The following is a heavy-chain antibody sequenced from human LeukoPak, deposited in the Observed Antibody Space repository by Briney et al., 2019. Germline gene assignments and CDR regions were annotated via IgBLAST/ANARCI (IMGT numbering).Heavy chain of an antibody. CDR3: ARVITYDSSGYYRHPDY. J-gene: IGHJ4*02. V-gene: IGHV3-66*02. D-gene: IGHD3-22*01. CDR1: GFTVSSNF. Sequence: GGSLRLSCAASGFTVSSNFMAWVRQAPGKGLEWVSVIYGGGSTFYADSVKGRFTISRDNSKNTLYLQMNSLRAEDTAVYYCARVITYDSSGYYRHPDYWGQGTLVTVSS. CDR2: IYGGGST.